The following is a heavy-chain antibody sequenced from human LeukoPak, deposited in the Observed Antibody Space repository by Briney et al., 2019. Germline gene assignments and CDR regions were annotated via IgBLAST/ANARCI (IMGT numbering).Heavy chain of an antibody. CDR1: GFTFSSYA. CDR2: ISGSGGST. D-gene: IGHD4-17*01. Sequence: GGSLRLSCAASGFTFSSYAMKWVRQAPGKGLEWVSVISGSGGSTYYADSVKGRFTISRDNSKNTLYLQMNSLRAEDTAVYYCAKDWYPGTTVTTTHWFDPWGQGTLVTVSS. CDR3: AKDWYPGTTVTTTHWFDP. J-gene: IGHJ5*02. V-gene: IGHV3-23*01.